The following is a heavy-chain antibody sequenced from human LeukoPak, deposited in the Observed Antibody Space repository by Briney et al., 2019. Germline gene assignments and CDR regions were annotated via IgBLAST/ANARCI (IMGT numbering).Heavy chain of an antibody. J-gene: IGHJ4*02. CDR3: VRESITGHRDFDY. Sequence: PGGSLRLSCAASGFAFSSYSMNWVRQAPGRGLEWISYISSGSRTIYYADSVEGRFTISRDNGKNSLYLLPNSLRADDTAVYFCVRESITGHRDFDYWGQGTLITVSS. CDR2: ISSGSRTI. D-gene: IGHD1-20*01. V-gene: IGHV3-48*01. CDR1: GFAFSSYS.